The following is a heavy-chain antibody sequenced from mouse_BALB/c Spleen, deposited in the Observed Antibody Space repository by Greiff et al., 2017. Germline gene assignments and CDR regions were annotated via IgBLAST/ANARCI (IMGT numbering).Heavy chain of an antibody. D-gene: IGHD1-1*01. V-gene: IGHV1S29*02. CDR3: ARSLPITTRFDY. J-gene: IGHJ2*01. Sequence: EVQLQQSGPELVKPGASVKISCKASGYTFTDYNMHWVKQSHGKSLEWIGYIYPYNGGTGYNQKFKSKATLTVDNSSSTAYMELRSLTSEDSAVYYCARSLPITTRFDYWGQGTTLTVSS. CDR2: IYPYNGGT. CDR1: GYTFTDYN.